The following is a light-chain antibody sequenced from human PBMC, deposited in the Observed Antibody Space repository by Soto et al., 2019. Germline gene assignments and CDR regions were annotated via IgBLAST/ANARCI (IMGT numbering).Light chain of an antibody. Sequence: DVVMTQSPLSLPVTLGQPASLSCRSSQNLVYSDGNVYLNWFHQRPGQSPRRLIYDVSERDSVVPERVSGSGSVADFTLTISRVEAEDVGVYYCMQGTHWPWTFGQGTKVEIK. V-gene: IGKV2-30*01. CDR3: MQGTHWPWT. J-gene: IGKJ1*01. CDR1: QNLVYSDGNVY. CDR2: DVS.